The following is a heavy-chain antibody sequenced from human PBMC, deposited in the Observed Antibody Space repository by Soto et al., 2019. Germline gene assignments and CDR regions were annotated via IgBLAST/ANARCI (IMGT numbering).Heavy chain of an antibody. CDR1: GSTFSSYA. D-gene: IGHD2-8*01. V-gene: IGHV1-69*13. Sequence: RASVKVSCKASGSTFSSYAISWVRQAPGQGLEWMGGIIPIFGTANYAQKFQGRVTITADESTSTAYMELSSLRSEDTAVYYCARVGIVLMVYVYWGQGTLVTVSS. CDR3: ARVGIVLMVYVY. J-gene: IGHJ4*02. CDR2: IIPIFGTA.